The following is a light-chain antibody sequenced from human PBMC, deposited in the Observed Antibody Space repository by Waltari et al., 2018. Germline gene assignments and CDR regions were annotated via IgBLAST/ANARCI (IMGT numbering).Light chain of an antibody. CDR1: QSIGKY. CDR3: QKYDALPAT. J-gene: IGKJ1*01. V-gene: IGKV3-20*01. CDR2: ASS. Sequence: EIVLTQSPATLSLSPGERATLSCRASQSIGKYLIWYQQKPGQAPRLLIYASSIRATGIPDRFSGSGSGTDFSLTISRLEPEDFAVYYCQKYDALPATFGQGTKVEFK.